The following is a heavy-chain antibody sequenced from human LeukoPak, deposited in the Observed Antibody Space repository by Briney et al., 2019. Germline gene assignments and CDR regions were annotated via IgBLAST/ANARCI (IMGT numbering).Heavy chain of an antibody. V-gene: IGHV3-23*01. CDR2: ISGSGGST. CDR1: GFTFSSYA. J-gene: IGHJ4*02. CDR3: ARDPGRSRSY. Sequence: GGSLRLSCAASGFTFSSYAMSWVRQAPGKGLEWVSAISGSGGSTYYADSVKGRFTISRDNAKNSLYLQMNSLRAEDTAVYYCARDPGRSRSYWGQGTLVTVSS. D-gene: IGHD2-15*01.